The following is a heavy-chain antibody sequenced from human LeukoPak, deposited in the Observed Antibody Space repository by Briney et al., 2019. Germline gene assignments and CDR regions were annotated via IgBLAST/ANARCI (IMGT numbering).Heavy chain of an antibody. D-gene: IGHD3-10*01. J-gene: IGHJ4*02. V-gene: IGHV1-2*02. CDR1: GYTFTGYY. Sequence: ASVKVSCKASGYTFTGYYMHWVRQAPGQGLEWMGWINPNSGGTNYAQKFQSRVTMTRDTSINTAYMELSRLRSDDTAVYYCAREVRGYWGSFDYWGQGTLVTVSS. CDR2: INPNSGGT. CDR3: AREVRGYWGSFDY.